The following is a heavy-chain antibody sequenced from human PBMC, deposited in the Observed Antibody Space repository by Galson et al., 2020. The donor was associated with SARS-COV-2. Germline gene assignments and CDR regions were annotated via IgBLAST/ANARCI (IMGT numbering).Heavy chain of an antibody. J-gene: IGHJ6*02. D-gene: IGHD3-16*01. CDR3: SRMRRVSPYGMDV. Sequence: GGSLRLSCTSSGFTFGDYAVNWVRQAPGKGLEWIGFIRSKAYGGTTGYAASVKGTFTISRDDSKSIAYLQMNSLKTEDTAVYYCSRMRRVSPYGMDVWGQGTTVTVSS. CDR2: IRSKAYGGTT. CDR1: GFTFGDYA. V-gene: IGHV3-49*04.